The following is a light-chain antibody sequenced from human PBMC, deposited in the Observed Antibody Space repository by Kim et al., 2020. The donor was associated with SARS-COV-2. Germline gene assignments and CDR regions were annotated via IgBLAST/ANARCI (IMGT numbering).Light chain of an antibody. J-gene: IGKJ1*01. CDR2: DAS. V-gene: IGKV1-5*01. CDR3: QQYDSYFRT. CDR1: ESISGW. Sequence: IQMTQSPSNLSASVGDRVTITCRASESISGWVAWYQQKPGKAPNVLIFDASTLYNGVPSRFSGSGSGTEFTLTISSLQPDDVATYYYQQYDSYFRTFGQGTKVDIK.